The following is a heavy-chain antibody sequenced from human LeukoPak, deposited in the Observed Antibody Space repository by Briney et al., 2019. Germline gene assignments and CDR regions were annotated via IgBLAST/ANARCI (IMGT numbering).Heavy chain of an antibody. V-gene: IGHV4-39*07. CDR3: ARVPSYCSGGSCYSYYFDY. CDR1: GGSISSSSYY. CDR2: IYYSGST. Sequence: PSETLSLTCTVSGGSISSSSYYWGWIRQPPGKGLEWIGSIYYSGSTYYNPSLKSRVTISVDTSKNQFSLKLSSVTAADTAVYYCARVPSYCSGGSCYSYYFDYWGQGTLVTVSS. D-gene: IGHD2-15*01. J-gene: IGHJ4*02.